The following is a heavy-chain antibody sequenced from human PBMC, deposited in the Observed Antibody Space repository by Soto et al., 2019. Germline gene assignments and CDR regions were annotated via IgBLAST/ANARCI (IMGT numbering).Heavy chain of an antibody. D-gene: IGHD3-22*01. CDR3: ARTYYYDSSGYYYFDY. J-gene: IGHJ4*02. Sequence: ASVKVSCKASGYTFTSYAMHWVRQAPGQRLEWMGWINAGNGNTKYSQKFQGRVTITRDTSASTAYMELSSLRSEDTAVYYCARTYYYDSSGYYYFDYWGQGTLVTVSS. CDR1: GYTFTSYA. CDR2: INAGNGNT. V-gene: IGHV1-3*01.